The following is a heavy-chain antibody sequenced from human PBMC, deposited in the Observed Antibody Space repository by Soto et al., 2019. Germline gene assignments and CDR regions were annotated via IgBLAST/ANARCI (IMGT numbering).Heavy chain of an antibody. Sequence: GGSLXLSCAASGFTFSSYAMSWVRQAPGKGLEWVSAISGSGGSTYYADSVKGRFTISRDNSKNTLYLQMNSLRAEDTAVYYCAKDSVGDYAFDYWGQGTLVTVSS. CDR2: ISGSGGST. CDR1: GFTFSSYA. J-gene: IGHJ4*02. V-gene: IGHV3-23*01. D-gene: IGHD4-17*01. CDR3: AKDSVGDYAFDY.